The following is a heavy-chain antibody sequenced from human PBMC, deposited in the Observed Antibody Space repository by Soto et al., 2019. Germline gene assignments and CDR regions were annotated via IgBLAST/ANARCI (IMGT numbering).Heavy chain of an antibody. CDR1: GYTFTSDY. J-gene: IGHJ6*02. D-gene: IGHD3-3*01. CDR2: INPSGGST. CDR3: ASNQRIKIFGVVILPYDGMDV. Sequence: VKVSCKASGYTFTSDYMHWVRQAPGQELEWMGIINPSGGSTSYAQKCQGRVTMTRDTSTSTGYMELSSLRSEDTAVYYCASNQRIKIFGVVILPYDGMDVRGQGTTVTVSS. V-gene: IGHV1-46*01.